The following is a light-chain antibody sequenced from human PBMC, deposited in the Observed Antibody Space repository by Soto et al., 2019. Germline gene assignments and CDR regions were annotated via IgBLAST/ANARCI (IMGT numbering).Light chain of an antibody. J-gene: IGKJ4*01. CDR3: HQYGNLPLT. CDR2: DTS. Sequence: DIVLAQSPSTLSLSPGGRTTLSCRDSQSVSSGYLAWYQQKPGQAPRRLIYDTSTRATGIPDRFSGSGSGTDFTLTISRLEPEDFAVYYCHQYGNLPLTFGGGTKVDIK. V-gene: IGKV3-20*01. CDR1: QSVSSGY.